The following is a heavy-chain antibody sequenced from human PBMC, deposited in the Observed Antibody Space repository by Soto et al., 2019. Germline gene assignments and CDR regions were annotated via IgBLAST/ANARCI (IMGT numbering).Heavy chain of an antibody. J-gene: IGHJ4*02. CDR3: AKVKGRADYFDY. CDR1: GFTFSSYA. CDR2: ISGSGGST. Sequence: HPGGSLRLSCAASGFTFSSYAMSWVRQAPGKGLEWVSAISGSGGSTYYADSVKGRFTISRDNSKNTLYLQMNSLRAEDTAVYYCAKVKGRADYFDYWGQGTLVTVSS. V-gene: IGHV3-23*01.